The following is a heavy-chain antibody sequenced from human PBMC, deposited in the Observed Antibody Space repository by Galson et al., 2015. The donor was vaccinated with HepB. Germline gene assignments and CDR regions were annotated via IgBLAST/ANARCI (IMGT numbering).Heavy chain of an antibody. CDR2: ISYDGSNK. CDR1: GFTFSSYA. CDR3: ARAPLPSAMVTGWFDP. D-gene: IGHD5-18*01. J-gene: IGHJ5*02. V-gene: IGHV3-30-3*01. Sequence: SLRLSCAASGFTFSSYAMHWVRQAPGKGLEWVAVISYDGSNKYYADSVKGRFTISRDNSKNTLYLQMNSLRAEDTAVYYCARAPLPSAMVTGWFDPWGQGTLVTVSS.